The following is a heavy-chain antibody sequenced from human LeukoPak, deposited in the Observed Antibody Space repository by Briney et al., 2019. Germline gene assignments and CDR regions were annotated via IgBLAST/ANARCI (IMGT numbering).Heavy chain of an antibody. CDR2: IYYSGST. J-gene: IGHJ4*02. D-gene: IGHD3-22*01. Sequence: PSETLSLTCTVSGGSISSGGYYWSWIRQHPGKGLEWIGYIYYSGSTYYNPSLKSRVTISVDTSKNQFSLKLSSVTAEDTAVYYCASDQMDDPSCNYFLGGQGTLVTVSP. V-gene: IGHV4-31*03. CDR1: GGSISSGGYY. CDR3: ASDQMDDPSCNYFL.